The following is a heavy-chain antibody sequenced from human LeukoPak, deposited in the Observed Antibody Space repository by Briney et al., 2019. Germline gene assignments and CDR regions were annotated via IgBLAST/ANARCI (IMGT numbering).Heavy chain of an antibody. CDR1: GLTLSPYT. CDR3: AREDIQYQLDY. J-gene: IGHJ4*02. Sequence: GGSLRLSCAGSGLTLSPYTISWVRQAPGKGLQWVSSISSSSRYIYYGDSVKGRFTISRDNAKDSVFLQMNSLRADDTAVYYCAREDIQYQLDYWGQGTPVTVSP. CDR2: ISSSSRYI. D-gene: IGHD5-24*01. V-gene: IGHV3-21*06.